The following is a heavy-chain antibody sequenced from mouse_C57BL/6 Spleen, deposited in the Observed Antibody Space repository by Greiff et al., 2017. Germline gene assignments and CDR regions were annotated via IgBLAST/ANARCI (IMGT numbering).Heavy chain of an antibody. CDR1: GYTFTSSW. V-gene: IGHV1-50*01. D-gene: IGHD2-3*01. Sequence: QVQLQQPGAELVKPGASVKLSCKASGYTFTSSWMQWVKQRPGQGLEWIGEIDPSDSYTNYNQKFKGKATLTVDTSSSTAYMQLSSLTSEDSAVYYCARGYDGHYGGFDYGGQGTTLTVSS. CDR3: ARGYDGHYGGFDY. J-gene: IGHJ2*01. CDR2: IDPSDSYT.